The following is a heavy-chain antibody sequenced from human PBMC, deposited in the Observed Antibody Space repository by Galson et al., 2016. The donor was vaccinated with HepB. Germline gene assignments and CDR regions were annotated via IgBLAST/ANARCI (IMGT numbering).Heavy chain of an antibody. CDR3: ASWGYSSSRYSDY. V-gene: IGHV4-31*03. J-gene: IGHJ4*02. D-gene: IGHD6-13*01. Sequence: LSLTCTVSGGSISSGGYYWSWIRQHPGKGLEWIGYIYYSGSTYYNPSLRSRVTISADTSKNQFSLKLSSVSAADTAVYYCASWGYSSSRYSDYWGQGTLVTVSS. CDR2: IYYSGST. CDR1: GGSISSGGYY.